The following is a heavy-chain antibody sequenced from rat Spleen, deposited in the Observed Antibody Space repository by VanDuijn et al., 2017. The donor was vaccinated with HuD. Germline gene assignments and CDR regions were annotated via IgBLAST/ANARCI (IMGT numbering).Heavy chain of an antibody. CDR2: IDTGGDST. Sequence: EVQLVESGGGLVQPGRSMKLSCAASGFTFSIYYMAWVRQAPTKGLEWVASIDTGGDSTYYRDSVKGRFTISRENAKNTLYRQMDSLRSEDTATYYCTRKGELWGQGVMVTVSS. D-gene: IGHD5-1*01. J-gene: IGHJ2*01. V-gene: IGHV5-25*01. CDR3: TRKGEL. CDR1: GFTFSIYY.